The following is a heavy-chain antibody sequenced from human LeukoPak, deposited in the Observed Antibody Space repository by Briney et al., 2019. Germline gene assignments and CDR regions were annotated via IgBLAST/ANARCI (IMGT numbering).Heavy chain of an antibody. V-gene: IGHV3-23*01. D-gene: IGHD6-19*01. CDR1: GFTFSSSA. Sequence: GGSLRLSCAASGFTFSSSAMSWVRQAPGKGLEWVSAISNNGGYTYYADSVQGRFTISRDNSKSTLCLQMNGLRAEDTAIYYCAKDHINGWSSDSWGQGTLVTVSS. CDR2: ISNNGGYT. J-gene: IGHJ4*02. CDR3: AKDHINGWSSDS.